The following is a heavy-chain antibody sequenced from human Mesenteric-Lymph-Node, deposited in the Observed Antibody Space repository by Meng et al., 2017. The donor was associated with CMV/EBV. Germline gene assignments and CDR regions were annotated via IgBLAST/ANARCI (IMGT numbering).Heavy chain of an antibody. CDR2: IDPAGDT. CDR1: GLSTTTYD. Sequence: GGSPRLSCAASGLSTTTYDMHWVRQATGKSLVWVSPIDPAGDTDYPDSVKGRFTISRDNSKNTLYLEMNSLRVEDTAVYYCARDDYGMDVWGQGTTVTVSS. V-gene: IGHV3-13*01. CDR3: ARDDYGMDV. J-gene: IGHJ6*02.